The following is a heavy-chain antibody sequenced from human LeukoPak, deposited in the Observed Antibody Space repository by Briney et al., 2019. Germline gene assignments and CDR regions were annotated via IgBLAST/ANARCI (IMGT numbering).Heavy chain of an antibody. J-gene: IGHJ4*02. CDR2: INAGNGNI. D-gene: IGHD5-18*01. V-gene: IGHV1-3*01. CDR3: ARVERRYSSYFDY. Sequence: ASVKVSCKASGYTFTSYAMHWVRQAPGQRLEWMGWINAGNGNIKYSQKFQGRVTMTRDTSTSTVYMELSSLRSEDTAVYYCARVERRYSSYFDYWGQGTLVTVSS. CDR1: GYTFTSYA.